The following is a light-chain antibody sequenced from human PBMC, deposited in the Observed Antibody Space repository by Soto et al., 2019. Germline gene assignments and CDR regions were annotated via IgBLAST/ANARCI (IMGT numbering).Light chain of an antibody. CDR2: DAS. Sequence: DIQMTQSPSSLSASVGDRVTITCRASQSISSYLNWYQQKPGKAPKLLIHDASTLHSGVPSRFSGSGFGTDFTLTISSLQPEDFATYCCQQADTFPITFGQGTRLEIK. J-gene: IGKJ5*01. CDR1: QSISSY. V-gene: IGKV1-39*01. CDR3: QQADTFPIT.